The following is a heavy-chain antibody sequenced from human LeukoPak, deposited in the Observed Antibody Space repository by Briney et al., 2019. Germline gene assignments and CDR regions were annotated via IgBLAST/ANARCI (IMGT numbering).Heavy chain of an antibody. CDR3: ARESAGAGGGYYYGMDV. J-gene: IGHJ6*02. CDR1: GYTFTSYG. V-gene: IGHV1-18*01. Sequence: ASVKVSCKASGYTFTSYGISWVRQAPGQGLEWMGWISAYNGNTNYAQKLQGRVTMTTDTSTSTAYMELRSLRSDDTAVYCCARESAGAGGGYYYGMDVWGQGTTVTVSS. D-gene: IGHD3-16*01. CDR2: ISAYNGNT.